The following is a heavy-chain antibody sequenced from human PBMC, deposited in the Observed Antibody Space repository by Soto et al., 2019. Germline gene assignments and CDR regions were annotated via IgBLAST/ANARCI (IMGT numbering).Heavy chain of an antibody. CDR2: IYYSGST. V-gene: IGHV4-39*01. CDR1: GGSISSSSYY. Sequence: PSETLSLTCTVSGGSISSSSYYWGWIRQPPGKGLEWIGSIYYSGSTYYNPSLKSRVTISVDTSKNQFSLKLSSVTAADTAVYYRARQVAYSSCWYRANDHWGQGSLVTVPS. J-gene: IGHJ4*02. CDR3: ARQVAYSSCWYRANDH. D-gene: IGHD6-13*01.